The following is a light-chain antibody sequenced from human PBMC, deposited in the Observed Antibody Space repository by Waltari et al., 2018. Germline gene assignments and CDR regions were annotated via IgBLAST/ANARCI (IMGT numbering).Light chain of an antibody. CDR2: EVS. J-gene: IGLJ1*01. CDR3: SSYTTSSAPGV. Sequence: QSALPQPASVSGSPGQSITISCSGTDSHVGASDFVSWYQQHPGKAPHLIIYEVSNRPSGISNRFSASKSGNTASLTISGLQAEDEADYYCSSYTTSSAPGVFGTGTRVTVL. V-gene: IGLV2-14*01. CDR1: DSHVGASDF.